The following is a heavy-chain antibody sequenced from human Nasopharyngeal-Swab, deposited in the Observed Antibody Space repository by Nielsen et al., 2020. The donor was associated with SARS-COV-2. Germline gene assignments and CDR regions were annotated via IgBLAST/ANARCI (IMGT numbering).Heavy chain of an antibody. CDR3: AKWAKYSSGWATGYY. D-gene: IGHD6-19*01. Sequence: GSLKISCAASGFTFSSYAMSWVRQAPGKGLEWVSAISGSGGSTYYADSVKGRFTISRDNSKNTLYLQMNSLRAEDTAVYYCAKWAKYSSGWATGYYWGQGTLVTVSS. CDR1: GFTFSSYA. J-gene: IGHJ4*02. V-gene: IGHV3-23*01. CDR2: ISGSGGST.